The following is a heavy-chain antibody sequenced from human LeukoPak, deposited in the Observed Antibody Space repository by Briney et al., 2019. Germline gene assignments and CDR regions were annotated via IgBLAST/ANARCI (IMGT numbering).Heavy chain of an antibody. CDR1: GFTFSSYA. Sequence: PGASLRLSCAASGFTFSSYAMSWVRQAPGKGLEWVSAISGSGGSTYYADSVKGRFTISRDNPKNTLYLQMNSLRAEDTAVYYCAKEKTSSWNPRPFDYWGQGTLVTVSS. CDR3: AKEKTSSWNPRPFDY. CDR2: ISGSGGST. V-gene: IGHV3-23*01. J-gene: IGHJ4*02. D-gene: IGHD6-13*01.